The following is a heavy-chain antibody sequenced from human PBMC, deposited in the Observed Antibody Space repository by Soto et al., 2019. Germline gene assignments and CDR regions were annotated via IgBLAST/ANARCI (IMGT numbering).Heavy chain of an antibody. CDR3: ARGNPFNYAGFDV. V-gene: IGHV1-8*01. CDR2: MNAKSGDT. CDR1: GYTFSDFD. J-gene: IGHJ6*02. D-gene: IGHD3-16*01. Sequence: QAHLEQSGAELKRPGASVKVSCKASGYTFSDFDINWLRQASGQGPEWMGWMNAKSGDTFFPQRFQDKFNMTWDTSLSTAYMEVGSLTSDDTAIYYCARGNPFNYAGFDVWGQGTTVAVSS.